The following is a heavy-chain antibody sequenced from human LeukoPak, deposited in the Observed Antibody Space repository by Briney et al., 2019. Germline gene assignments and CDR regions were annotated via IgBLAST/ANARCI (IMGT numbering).Heavy chain of an antibody. Sequence: PGGSLRLSCAASGFTFSSYSMNWVRQAPGKGLEWVSSISSSSSYIYYADSVKGRFTISRDNAKNSLYLQMNSLRAEDTAVYYCARMYCSSTSCYFHYMDVWGKGTTVTVSS. CDR2: ISSSSSYI. CDR1: GFTFSSYS. D-gene: IGHD2-2*01. V-gene: IGHV3-21*01. J-gene: IGHJ6*03. CDR3: ARMYCSSTSCYFHYMDV.